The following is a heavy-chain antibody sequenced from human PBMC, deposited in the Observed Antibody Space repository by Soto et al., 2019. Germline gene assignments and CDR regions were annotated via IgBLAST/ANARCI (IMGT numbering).Heavy chain of an antibody. D-gene: IGHD4-17*01. CDR2: IYYSGST. CDR1: GGSISSYY. V-gene: IGHV4-59*01. Sequence: SETLSLTCTVSGGSISSYYWSWIRQPPGKGLEWIGYIYYSGSTNYNPSLKSRVTISVDTSKNQFSLKLSSVTAADTAVYYCARETTVDWFDPWGQGTLVTVSS. CDR3: ARETTVDWFDP. J-gene: IGHJ5*02.